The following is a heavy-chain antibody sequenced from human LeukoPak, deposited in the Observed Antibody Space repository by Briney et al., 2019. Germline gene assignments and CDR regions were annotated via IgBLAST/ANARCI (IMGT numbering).Heavy chain of an antibody. Sequence: GGSLRLSCAASGFTFSSYWMHWVRQAPGKGLVWVSRISGDGTSTSYADSVKGRFTISRDNAKNTLYLQMNSLRAEDTAMYYCAKLSGTSGPPFDYWGQGTMVTVSS. CDR3: AKLSGTSGPPFDY. D-gene: IGHD1-7*01. V-gene: IGHV3-74*01. CDR1: GFTFSSYW. J-gene: IGHJ4*02. CDR2: ISGDGTST.